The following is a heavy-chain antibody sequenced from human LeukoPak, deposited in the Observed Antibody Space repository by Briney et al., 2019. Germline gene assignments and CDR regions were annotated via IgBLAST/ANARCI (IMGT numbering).Heavy chain of an antibody. Sequence: ASVKVSCKASGYTFTGYYMHWVGQAPGQGLEWMGWINPNSGGTNYAQKFQGRVTMTRDTSISTAYMELSRLRSDDTAVYYCARECRSTSCYGGGPYYYYYGMDVWGQGTTVTVSS. V-gene: IGHV1-2*02. CDR2: INPNSGGT. CDR1: GYTFTGYY. D-gene: IGHD2-2*01. J-gene: IGHJ6*02. CDR3: ARECRSTSCYGGGPYYYYYGMDV.